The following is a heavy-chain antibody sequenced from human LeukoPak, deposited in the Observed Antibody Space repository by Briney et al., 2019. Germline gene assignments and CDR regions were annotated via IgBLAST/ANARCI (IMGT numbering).Heavy chain of an antibody. J-gene: IGHJ4*02. CDR2: IHYSGST. D-gene: IGHD3-22*01. Sequence: SETLSLTCTVSGGSISSSSYYWGWIRQPPGKGLEWIGSIHYSGSTYFNPSLKSRVTIFVDTSKNQFSLKLSSVTAADTAVYYCARGLDSYDSSGQFVYWGQGTLVTVSS. CDR3: ARGLDSYDSSGQFVY. V-gene: IGHV4-39*01. CDR1: GGSISSSSYY.